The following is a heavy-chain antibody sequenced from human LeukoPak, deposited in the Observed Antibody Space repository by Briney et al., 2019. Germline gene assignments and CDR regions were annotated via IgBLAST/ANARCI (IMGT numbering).Heavy chain of an antibody. Sequence: GGSLRLSCAATGFTFSSCGMHWVRQAPGKGLEWVAFIRYDGSNKFYADSVKGRFTISRDNSKNTLYLQMNSLRAEDTAVYYCAKGSRDSSGWYRDYWGQGTLVTVSS. J-gene: IGHJ4*02. V-gene: IGHV3-30*02. CDR2: IRYDGSNK. CDR1: GFTFSSCG. D-gene: IGHD6-19*01. CDR3: AKGSRDSSGWYRDY.